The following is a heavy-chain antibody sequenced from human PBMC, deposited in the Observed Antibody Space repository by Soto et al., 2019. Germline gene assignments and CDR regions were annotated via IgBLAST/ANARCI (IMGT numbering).Heavy chain of an antibody. CDR3: ETQIAAAGTRAFDI. CDR2: IYPGDSDT. V-gene: IGHV5-51*01. D-gene: IGHD6-13*01. Sequence: PGQSLKISCKGSGYSFTSYWIGSVRQMPGKGLEWMGIIYPGDSDTRYSPSFQGQVTISADKSISTAYLQWSSLKASDTAMYYCETQIAAAGTRAFDIRGQGTMVTVSS. CDR1: GYSFTSYW. J-gene: IGHJ3*02.